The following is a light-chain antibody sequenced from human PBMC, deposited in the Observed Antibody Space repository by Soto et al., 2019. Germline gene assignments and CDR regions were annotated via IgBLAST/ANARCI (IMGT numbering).Light chain of an antibody. Sequence: QSALTQPASVSGSPGQSITISCTGTSSDIGGYNYVSWYQQYPGKAPKLMIFGVSDRPSGVSNRFSGSKSGTTASLTISGLQAEDEAYYYCSSYNTSSTVVVFGGGPKVTVL. CDR2: GVS. J-gene: IGLJ2*01. CDR1: SSDIGGYNY. CDR3: SSYNTSSTVVV. V-gene: IGLV2-14*01.